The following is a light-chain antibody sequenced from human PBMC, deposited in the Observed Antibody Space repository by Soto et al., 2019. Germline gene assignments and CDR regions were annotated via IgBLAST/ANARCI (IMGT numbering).Light chain of an antibody. V-gene: IGLV8-61*01. CDR3: VPYMGSGPSVV. Sequence: QTVVTQEPSFSVSPGGTVTLTCGLSSGSVSTSYYPSWYQQTPGQAPRTLIYSTNTRSSGVPDRFSGSILGNKAALTITGAQADDESDYYCVPYMGSGPSVVFGGGTKLTVL. J-gene: IGLJ2*01. CDR2: STN. CDR1: SGSVSTSYY.